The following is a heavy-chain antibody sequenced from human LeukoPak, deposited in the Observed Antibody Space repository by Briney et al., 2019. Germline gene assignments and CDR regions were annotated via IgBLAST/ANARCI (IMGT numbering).Heavy chain of an antibody. CDR1: EFTFSSYG. Sequence: GGSLRLSCAASEFTFSSYGMHWVRQAPGKGLEWVAVIWYDGSNKYYADSVKGRFTISRDNSKNTLYLQMNSLRAEDTAVYYCAKAWESGYSYGPTSYMDVWGKGTTVTVSS. V-gene: IGHV3-33*06. D-gene: IGHD5-18*01. CDR3: AKAWESGYSYGPTSYMDV. J-gene: IGHJ6*03. CDR2: IWYDGSNK.